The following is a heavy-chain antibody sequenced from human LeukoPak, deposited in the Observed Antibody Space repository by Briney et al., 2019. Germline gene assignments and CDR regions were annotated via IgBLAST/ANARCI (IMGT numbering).Heavy chain of an antibody. CDR2: INPNSGCT. D-gene: IGHD7-27*01. Sequence: GASVKVSCKASGYTFTGYYMHWVRQAPGQGLEWMGWINPNSGCTNYAQKFQGRVTITRYKSISTAYMELRRLKSDYPAVCYCARYQHVPIRAWGYYCYMDVWGKGGTVTVSS. CDR1: GYTFTGYY. CDR3: ARYQHVPIRAWGYYCYMDV. J-gene: IGHJ6*03. V-gene: IGHV1-2*02.